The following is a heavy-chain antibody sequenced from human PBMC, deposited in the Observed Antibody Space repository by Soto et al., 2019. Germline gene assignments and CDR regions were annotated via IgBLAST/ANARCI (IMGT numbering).Heavy chain of an antibody. CDR2: FYSSGST. Sequence: PSETLSLTCFVSGYSITAGGYYWSWIRHHPGKGLEWIGSFYSSGSTNYNPSLKTRVTISVDTSKNQFSLNLRSVTAADTAVYYCARDSDYYSSGSFDYWGQGTLVTVSS. V-gene: IGHV4-39*07. CDR3: ARDSDYYSSGSFDY. J-gene: IGHJ4*02. CDR1: GYSITAGGYY. D-gene: IGHD3-10*01.